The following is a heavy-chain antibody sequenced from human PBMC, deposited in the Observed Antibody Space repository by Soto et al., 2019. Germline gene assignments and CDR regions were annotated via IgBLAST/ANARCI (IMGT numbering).Heavy chain of an antibody. D-gene: IGHD3-22*01. CDR3: ASPASDLSRYCFDP. Sequence: GASVKVSCKASGYTFTGYYMHWVRQAPGQGIEWMGWINPNSGGTKYAQKFKGRVNMTRDTSISTAYMALSRLRSDDTAVYYCASPASDLSRYCFDPWGQGTLVTVSS. J-gene: IGHJ5*02. V-gene: IGHV1-2*02. CDR2: INPNSGGT. CDR1: GYTFTGYY.